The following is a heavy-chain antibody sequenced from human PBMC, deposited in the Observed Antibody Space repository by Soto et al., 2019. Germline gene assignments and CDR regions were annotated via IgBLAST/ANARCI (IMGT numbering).Heavy chain of an antibody. V-gene: IGHV1-69*02. CDR1: GGTFSSYT. CDR2: IIPILGIA. CDR3: ERSYDSSGYYRALDY. J-gene: IGHJ4*02. Sequence: QVQLVQSGAEVKKPGSSVKVSCKASGGTFSSYTISWVRQAPGQGLEWMGRIIPILGIANYAQKFQGRVTMSADKSTSTAYMELSSLRSEDTAVYYCERSYDSSGYYRALDYWGQGTLVTVSS. D-gene: IGHD3-22*01.